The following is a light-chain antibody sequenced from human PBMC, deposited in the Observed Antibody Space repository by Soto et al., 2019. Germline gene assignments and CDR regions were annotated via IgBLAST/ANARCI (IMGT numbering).Light chain of an antibody. Sequence: QSALTQPASVSGSPGQSITISCTGTSSDVGGYNYVSWYQQHPGKAPKLMIYEVTKRPSGVSDRFSGSKSGNTASLTISGLQAEDEADYYCCSYASGSTLVFGTGTKVTVL. V-gene: IGLV2-14*01. J-gene: IGLJ1*01. CDR2: EVT. CDR1: SSDVGGYNY. CDR3: CSYASGSTLV.